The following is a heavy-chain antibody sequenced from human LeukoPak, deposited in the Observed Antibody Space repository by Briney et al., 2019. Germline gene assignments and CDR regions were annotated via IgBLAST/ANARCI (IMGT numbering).Heavy chain of an antibody. J-gene: IGHJ4*02. CDR2: IYSGGST. CDR1: GFTVSSDY. V-gene: IGHV3-53*01. CDR3: TRHRVISTRDFEY. Sequence: GGSLRLSCAASGFTVSSDYMSWVRQAPGKGLEWVSVIYSGGSTYYADSVKGRITISRDNSKNTLYLQMNSLRAEDTAVYYCTRHRVISTRDFEYWGQGTLVTVSS. D-gene: IGHD2-21*01.